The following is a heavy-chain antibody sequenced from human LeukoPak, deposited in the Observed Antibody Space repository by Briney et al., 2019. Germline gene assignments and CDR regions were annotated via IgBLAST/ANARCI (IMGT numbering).Heavy chain of an antibody. CDR2: ISSSSSYI. D-gene: IGHD1-7*01. CDR1: GFTFSSYS. V-gene: IGHV3-21*01. CDR3: ARDGRGELRFDY. Sequence: GGSLRLSCAASGFTFSSYSMTWVRQAPGKGLEWVSSISSSSSYIYYADSVKGRFTISRDNAKNSLYLQMNSLRAEDTAVYYCARDGRGELRFDYWGQGTLVTVSS. J-gene: IGHJ4*02.